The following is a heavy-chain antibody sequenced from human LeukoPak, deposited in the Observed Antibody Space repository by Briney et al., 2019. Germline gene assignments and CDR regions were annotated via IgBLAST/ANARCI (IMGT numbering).Heavy chain of an antibody. V-gene: IGHV4-59*01. CDR1: GGSISSYY. CDR2: IYCSGST. Sequence: SETLSLTCTVSGGSISSYYWSWIRQPPGKGLEWIGYIYCSGSTNYNPSLKSRVTISVDTSKNQFSLKLSSVTAADTAVYYCARGRFLDAFDIWGQGTMVTVSS. J-gene: IGHJ3*02. CDR3: ARGRFLDAFDI. D-gene: IGHD3-3*01.